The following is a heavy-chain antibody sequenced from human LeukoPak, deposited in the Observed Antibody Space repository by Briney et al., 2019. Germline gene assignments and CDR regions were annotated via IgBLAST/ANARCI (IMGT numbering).Heavy chain of an antibody. V-gene: IGHV4-34*01. Sequence: PSETLSLTCAVYGGSFSGYYWSWIRQPPGKGLEWIGEINHSGSTNYNPSLRSRVTVSVHTSKNQLSLKLSAVSAADTAVYYCARQWLVSPLFDYWGQGTLVTVSS. D-gene: IGHD6-19*01. J-gene: IGHJ4*02. CDR1: GGSFSGYY. CDR3: ARQWLVSPLFDY. CDR2: INHSGST.